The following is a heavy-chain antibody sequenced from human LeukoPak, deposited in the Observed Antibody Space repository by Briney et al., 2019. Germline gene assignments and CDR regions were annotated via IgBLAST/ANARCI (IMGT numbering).Heavy chain of an antibody. CDR1: GGSISSGGYY. D-gene: IGHD3-3*01. CDR2: IYHSGST. Sequence: SETLSLTCTVSGGSISSGGYYWSWIRQPPGKGLEWIGYIYHSGSTYYNPSLKSRVTISVDRSKNQFSLKLSSVTAADTAVYYCATQHYDFWSGYYGDYWGQGTLVTVSS. CDR3: ATQHYDFWSGYYGDY. J-gene: IGHJ4*02. V-gene: IGHV4-30-2*01.